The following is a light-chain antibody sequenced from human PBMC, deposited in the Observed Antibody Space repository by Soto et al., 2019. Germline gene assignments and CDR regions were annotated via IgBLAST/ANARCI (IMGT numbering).Light chain of an antibody. J-gene: IGKJ1*01. Sequence: EIVLTQSPGTLSMSPGERATLSCRDSQAVSNNFLAWYQHKPGQAPRLVIYGASSRATGITDRFSGSGSGTDFTLTISRLEPEYFAVYYCQQGGASLWTFGQGTKVEIK. CDR3: QQGGASLWT. CDR2: GAS. CDR1: QAVSNNF. V-gene: IGKV3-20*01.